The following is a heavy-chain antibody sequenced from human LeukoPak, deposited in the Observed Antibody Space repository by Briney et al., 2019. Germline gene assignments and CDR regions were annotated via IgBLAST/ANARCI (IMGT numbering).Heavy chain of an antibody. CDR3: ARGWAMGATGVARWFDP. J-gene: IGHJ5*02. CDR2: INHSGST. D-gene: IGHD1-26*01. V-gene: IGHV4-34*01. CDR1: GGSFSGYY. Sequence: SETLSLTCAVYGGSFSGYYWSWIRQPPGKGLEWIGEINHSGSTNYNPSLKSRVTISVDTSKNQFSLKLSSVTAADTAVYYCARGWAMGATGVARWFDPWGQGTLVTVSS.